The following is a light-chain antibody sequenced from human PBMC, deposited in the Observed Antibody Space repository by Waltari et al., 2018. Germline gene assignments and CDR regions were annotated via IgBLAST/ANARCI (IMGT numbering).Light chain of an antibody. V-gene: IGLV4-69*01. Sequence: QLVVTQSPSASASLGASVKLTCTLSSGHSSNVIAWLQQHPERGPRYLMKVNRDGSHSKGDEIPDRFSGSSSGAERYLTSSNLQSEDEADYYCQTGGHGTWVFGGGTKLTVL. CDR3: QTGGHGTWV. J-gene: IGLJ3*02. CDR2: VNRDGSH. CDR1: SGHSSNV.